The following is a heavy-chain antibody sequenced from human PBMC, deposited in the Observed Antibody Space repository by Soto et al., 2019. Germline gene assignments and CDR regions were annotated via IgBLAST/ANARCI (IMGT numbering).Heavy chain of an antibody. CDR1: GGSISDDSY. J-gene: IGHJ5*01. V-gene: IGHV4-30-4*01. CDR2: IYHTGNT. CDR3: ARDEYQLLSSVSWFDS. Sequence: NPSETLSLTCTVSGGSISDDSYWSWIRRTPGKGLEWIGYIYHTGNTYYNPSLRSRVSISVDKSKSQFSLKLISVTAADTAVYFCARDEYQLLSSVSWFDSWGQGTLVTVSS. D-gene: IGHD2-2*01.